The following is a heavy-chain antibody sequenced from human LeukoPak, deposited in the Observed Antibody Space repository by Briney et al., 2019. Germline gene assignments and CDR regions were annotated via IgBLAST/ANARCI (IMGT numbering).Heavy chain of an antibody. CDR1: GFTFSSYS. V-gene: IGHV3-21*01. D-gene: IGHD4-17*01. CDR3: ARAGGSTVSHSDY. J-gene: IGHJ4*02. Sequence: GGSLRLSCAASGFTFSSYSMNWIRQAPGKGLEWVSSISSSTSYIYYADSVKGRFTISKDNAKNSLYLQMYSLRAEDTAVYYCARAGGSTVSHSDYWGQGTLVTVSS. CDR2: ISSSTSYI.